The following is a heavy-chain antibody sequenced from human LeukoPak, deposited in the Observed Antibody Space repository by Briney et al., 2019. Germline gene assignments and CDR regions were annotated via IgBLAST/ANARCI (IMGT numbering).Heavy chain of an antibody. Sequence: ASVKVSCKASGYTFTNYDINWVRQATGQGPEWMGWMNPNSGNTGYAQKFQGRVTMTRNTSISTAYMELSSLRSEDTAVYYCAKRDSYYYDSSGYHYFDYWGQGTLVTVSS. J-gene: IGHJ4*02. CDR3: AKRDSYYYDSSGYHYFDY. V-gene: IGHV1-8*01. CDR2: MNPNSGNT. D-gene: IGHD3-22*01. CDR1: GYTFTNYD.